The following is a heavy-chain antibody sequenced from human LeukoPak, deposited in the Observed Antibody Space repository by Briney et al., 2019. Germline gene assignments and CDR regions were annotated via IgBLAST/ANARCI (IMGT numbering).Heavy chain of an antibody. V-gene: IGHV4-34*01. CDR2: INHSGST. Sequence: PSETLSLTCAVYGGSFSGYYWSWLRQPPGKGLEWLGEINHSGSTNYNPSLKSRVTISVDTSKNQFSLKLSSVTAADTAVYYCARGEDVVVPAAKQPLDVWGKGTTVTVSS. J-gene: IGHJ6*04. CDR3: ARGEDVVVPAAKQPLDV. D-gene: IGHD2-2*01. CDR1: GGSFSGYY.